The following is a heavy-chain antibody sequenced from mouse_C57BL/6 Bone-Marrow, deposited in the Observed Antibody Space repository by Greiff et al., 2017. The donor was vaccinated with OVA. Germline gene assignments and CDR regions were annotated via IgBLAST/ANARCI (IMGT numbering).Heavy chain of an antibody. CDR3: SMGITTVVAHDY. Sequence: VQLQQSGAELVRPGASVKLSCTASGFNIKDDYMHWVKQRPEQGLEWIGWIDPENGDTEYTAKFQGKATITADTSSNTAYLQLSSLTSEDTDVYYCSMGITTVVAHDYWGKGTTLTASS. V-gene: IGHV14-4*01. CDR2: IDPENGDT. J-gene: IGHJ2*01. CDR1: GFNIKDDY. D-gene: IGHD1-1*01.